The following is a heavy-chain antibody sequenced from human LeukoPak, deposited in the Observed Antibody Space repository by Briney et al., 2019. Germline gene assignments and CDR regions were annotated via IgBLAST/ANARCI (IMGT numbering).Heavy chain of an antibody. Sequence: GGPLRLSCAASGFTFSTYSMTWVRQGPGKGLEWVSSIYPSGDSTFYADSVKGRFTISRDNSKNTLYLQMSSLRTEDTAIYYCAKDVVPDSGWDLDYWGQGTLVTVSS. CDR1: GFTFSTYS. CDR3: AKDVVPDSGWDLDY. CDR2: IYPSGDST. V-gene: IGHV3-23*01. D-gene: IGHD6-19*01. J-gene: IGHJ4*02.